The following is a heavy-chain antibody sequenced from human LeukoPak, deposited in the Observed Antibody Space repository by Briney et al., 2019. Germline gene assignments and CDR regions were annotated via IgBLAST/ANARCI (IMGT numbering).Heavy chain of an antibody. V-gene: IGHV3-66*02. Sequence: GGSLRLSCAASGFTVSSNYMSWVRQAPGKGLEWVSVIYSGGSTYYADSVKGRFTISRDNSKNTLYLQMNSLRAEDTAVYYCARDQHDYGDTYFDYWGQGTLVTVSS. CDR1: GFTVSSNY. D-gene: IGHD4-17*01. CDR2: IYSGGST. J-gene: IGHJ4*02. CDR3: ARDQHDYGDTYFDY.